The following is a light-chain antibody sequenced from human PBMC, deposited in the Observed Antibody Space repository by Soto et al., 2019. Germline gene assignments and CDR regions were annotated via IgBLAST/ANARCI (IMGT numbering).Light chain of an antibody. CDR2: DAS. CDR1: QSISSW. Sequence: DIQMTQSPSTLSASVGDRVTVTCRASQSISSWLAWYQQKPGKAPKLLIYDASSLQSGVPSRFTGSGSGTEFTLTISSLQPDDFATYYCQQYTGYFPTFGQGTKVDIK. V-gene: IGKV1-5*01. J-gene: IGKJ1*01. CDR3: QQYTGYFPT.